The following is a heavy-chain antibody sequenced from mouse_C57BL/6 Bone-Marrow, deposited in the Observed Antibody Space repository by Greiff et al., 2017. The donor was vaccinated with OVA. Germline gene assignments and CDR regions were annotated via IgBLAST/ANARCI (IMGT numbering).Heavy chain of an antibody. CDR1: GYSITSGYY. CDR2: ISYDGSN. Sequence: EVQRVESGPGLVKPSQSLSLTCSVTGYSITSGYYWNWIRQFPGNKLEWMGYISYDGSNNYNPSLKNRISITRDTSKNQFFLKLNSVTTEDTATYYCARDGGSAWFAYWGQGTLVTVS. D-gene: IGHD1-1*02. V-gene: IGHV3-6*01. J-gene: IGHJ3*01. CDR3: ARDGGSAWFAY.